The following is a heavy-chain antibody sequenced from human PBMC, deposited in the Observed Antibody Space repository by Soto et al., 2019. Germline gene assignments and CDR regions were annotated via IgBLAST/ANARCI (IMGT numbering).Heavy chain of an antibody. J-gene: IGHJ4*02. CDR3: AKDPNGDYVGAFDS. CDR2: IGSDTSYI. Sequence: EVQLLESGGGLVQPGGSLRLSCTASGFSFSNYAVTWVRQAPGKGLEWVSSIGSDTSYIYYADSVKGRFTISRDKSKNTVFLQMNILRADDTAVYHCAKDPNGDYVGAFDSWGQGALVTVSS. D-gene: IGHD4-17*01. V-gene: IGHV3-23*03. CDR1: GFSFSNYA.